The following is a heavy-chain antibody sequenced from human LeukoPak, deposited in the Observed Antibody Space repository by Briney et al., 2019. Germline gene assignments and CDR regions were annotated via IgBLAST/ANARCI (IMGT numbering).Heavy chain of an antibody. CDR1: GYIFTGYY. J-gene: IGHJ6*03. CDR3: ARGMRGLGTTVVTYYYYYYMDV. CDR2: INPNSGGK. Sequence: ASVKVSCQASGYIFTGYYMHWVRQAAGQGLEWMGWINPNSGGKNYAQKFQGRVTMTRDTSISTAYMELSRLRSDDTAVYYCARGMRGLGTTVVTYYYYYYMDVWGKGTTVTVSS. D-gene: IGHD4-23*01. V-gene: IGHV1-2*02.